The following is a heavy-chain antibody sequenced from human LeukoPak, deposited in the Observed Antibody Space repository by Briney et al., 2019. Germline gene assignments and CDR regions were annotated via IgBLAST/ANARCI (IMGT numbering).Heavy chain of an antibody. D-gene: IGHD3-22*01. J-gene: IGHJ4*02. Sequence: GASAKVSCKASRGTSNSHAISSVPQAPGHGLEWMGRFIPNLGTTNPAQKFQDRVTPTADKSTNTAYMELTSLTSDDTAVYYCATTNDGGGYQWGDFFDYWGQGTLVTVSS. CDR2: FIPNLGTT. CDR1: RGTSNSHA. CDR3: ATTNDGGGYQWGDFFDY. V-gene: IGHV1-69*04.